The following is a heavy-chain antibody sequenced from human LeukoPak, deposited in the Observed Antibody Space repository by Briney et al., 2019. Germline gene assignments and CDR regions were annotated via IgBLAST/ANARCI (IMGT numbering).Heavy chain of an antibody. CDR2: ISYDGSNK. V-gene: IGHV3-30*18. Sequence: GGSLTLSCVGSGFIFSTYGMHWVRQAPGKGLEWVAIISYDGSNKYYADSVKGRFTISRDNSKNTLYLQMNSLRGEDTAVYYCAKDQSDGDYSHWYFDLWGRGTLVTVSS. CDR1: GFIFSTYG. D-gene: IGHD4-17*01. J-gene: IGHJ2*01. CDR3: AKDQSDGDYSHWYFDL.